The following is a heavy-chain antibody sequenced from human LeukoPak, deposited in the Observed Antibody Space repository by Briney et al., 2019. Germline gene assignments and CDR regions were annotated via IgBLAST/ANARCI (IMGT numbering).Heavy chain of an antibody. CDR2: VDPRDGGT. J-gene: IGHJ6*02. CDR1: GHTLTELS. Sequence: GASVKVSCKVSGHTLTELSMHWVRQAPGKGLEWMGGVDPRDGGTFYAQRFQGRVTMTEDTSTDTAYMELSSLRSEDTAIYYCATFIPRPNDYGDYLYYYYGMDVWGQGTTVTVSS. CDR3: ATFIPRPNDYGDYLYYYYGMDV. V-gene: IGHV1-24*01. D-gene: IGHD4-17*01.